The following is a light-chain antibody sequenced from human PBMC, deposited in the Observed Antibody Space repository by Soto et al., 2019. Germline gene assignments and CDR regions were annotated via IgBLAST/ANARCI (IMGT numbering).Light chain of an antibody. V-gene: IGKV3-20*01. J-gene: IGKJ4*01. CDR1: QSVSSSY. CDR2: GAS. CDR3: QQYDISPQLS. Sequence: EMVLTQSQGTLSLSAGEIATLFCRASQSVSSSYLAWYQQQRGQAPSLLIDGASSRATGSPDRFSGSGSGAAVTLTISRLAPADFAVYYCQQYDISPQLSFGGGTKVEIK.